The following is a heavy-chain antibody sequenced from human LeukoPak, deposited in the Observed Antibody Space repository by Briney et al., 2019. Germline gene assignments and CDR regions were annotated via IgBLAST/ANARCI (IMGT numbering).Heavy chain of an antibody. Sequence: PGGSLRLSCAASGFILSSYWMSWVRQAPGKGLEWVASIKEGGSEKYYVDSVKGRFTISRDDGQNSLSLHMNSVRAEDTAVYYCGYTNNFYHWGQGALVVVSA. CDR1: GFILSSYW. CDR2: IKEGGSEK. D-gene: IGHD3-16*02. CDR3: GYTNNFYH. V-gene: IGHV3-7*02. J-gene: IGHJ4*02.